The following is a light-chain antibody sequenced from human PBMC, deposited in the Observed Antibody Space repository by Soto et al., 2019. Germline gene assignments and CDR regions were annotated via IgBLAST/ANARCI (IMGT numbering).Light chain of an antibody. CDR3: SSYTSSRAYV. Sequence: QSVLTQPASVSGSPGQSITISCTGTSSDVGAYNYVSWYQQHPGKAPKLMIYEVNNRPSGVSNRFSGSKSGNTASLTISGLQAEDEADYYCSSYTSSRAYVFGIGTKVTVL. V-gene: IGLV2-14*01. J-gene: IGLJ1*01. CDR2: EVN. CDR1: SSDVGAYNY.